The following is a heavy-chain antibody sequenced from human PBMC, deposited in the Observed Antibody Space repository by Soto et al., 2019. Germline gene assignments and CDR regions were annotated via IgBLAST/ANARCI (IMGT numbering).Heavy chain of an antibody. D-gene: IGHD3-16*01. V-gene: IGHV3-73*02. CDR2: IRTRKNRYVP. CDR1: GFTFSVSA. CDR3: ARIDYGLDV. Sequence: EVQLVQSGGGRVQPGGSLKLSCEASGFTFSVSAIHWVRLASGQGLEWVGSIRTRKNRYVPTYAAAVKGRFSFSRDSSMNTADRHMNIKNNEDTSVSECARIDYGLDVWVQATKV. J-gene: IGHJ6*01.